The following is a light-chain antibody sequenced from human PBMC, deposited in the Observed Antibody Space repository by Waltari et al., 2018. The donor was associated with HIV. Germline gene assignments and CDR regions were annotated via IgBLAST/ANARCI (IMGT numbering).Light chain of an antibody. Sequence: QSALTQPASVSGSPGQSIPISCTGTSRHVGGYNYVSWYQQHPGKAPKLMIYEVSNRPAGVSNRFSGSKSGNTASLTISGLQAEDEADYYCSSYTSSSTPVVFGGGTKLTVL. V-gene: IGLV2-14*01. CDR2: EVS. CDR1: SRHVGGYNY. J-gene: IGLJ2*01. CDR3: SSYTSSSTPVV.